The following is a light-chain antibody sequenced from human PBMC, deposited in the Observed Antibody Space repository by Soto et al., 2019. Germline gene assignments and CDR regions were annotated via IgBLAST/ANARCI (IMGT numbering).Light chain of an antibody. V-gene: IGKV1-27*01. CDR2: TAS. J-gene: IGKJ3*01. CDR1: QGIRNF. CDR3: QKYSSVPV. Sequence: DIPMIQSPTSLSASVGDRVTITCRASQGIRNFVAWYQQKPGKAPKLLIYTASTLQSGVPSRFSGSGSGTDFTLTITSLQPEDVATYSCQKYSSVPVFGPGTKVEIK.